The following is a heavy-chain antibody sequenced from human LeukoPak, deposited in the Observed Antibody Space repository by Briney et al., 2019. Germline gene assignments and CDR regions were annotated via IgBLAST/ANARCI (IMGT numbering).Heavy chain of an antibody. CDR1: GFTFSTYS. D-gene: IGHD4-17*01. J-gene: IGHJ6*03. CDR3: ARGGLRHYYYYYMGV. V-gene: IGHV3-21*01. Sequence: GGSLRLSCAASGFTFSTYSMNWVRQAPGKGLEWVSSISSSSSYISYADSVKGRFTISRDNAKNSLYLQMNSLRTEDTAVYYCARGGLRHYYYYYMGVWGKGTTVTVSS. CDR2: ISSSSSYI.